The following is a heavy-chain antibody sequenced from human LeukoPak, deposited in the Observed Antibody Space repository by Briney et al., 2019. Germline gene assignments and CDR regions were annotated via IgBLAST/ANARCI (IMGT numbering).Heavy chain of an antibody. J-gene: IGHJ4*02. V-gene: IGHV3-30-3*01. D-gene: IGHD5-24*01. CDR1: GFSFSDYA. Sequence: GGSPRLSCAASGFSFSDYAVHWVRQAPGKGLEWVAIISYDGSNKLYTDSVKGRFTISRDNSKKTLYLEMNSLRAEDTAVYYCARDLRWLQCFDYWGQGTLVTVSS. CDR3: ARDLRWLQCFDY. CDR2: ISYDGSNK.